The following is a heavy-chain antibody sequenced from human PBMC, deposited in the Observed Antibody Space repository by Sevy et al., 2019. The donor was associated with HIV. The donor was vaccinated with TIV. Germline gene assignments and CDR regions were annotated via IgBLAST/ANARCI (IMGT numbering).Heavy chain of an antibody. V-gene: IGHV3-30*18. CDR1: GFSFRNYD. D-gene: IGHD2-2*01. CDR3: AKRGGHDTSGYVSYYYYGMDV. Sequence: GGSLRLSCAASGFSFRNYDMHWVRQAPGKGLEWLALVSFDGDSTYSADSVKGRFTSSRENSKNTLYLQMNSLRVEDTAIYYCAKRGGHDTSGYVSYYYYGMDVWGQGTTVTVSS. CDR2: VSFDGDST. J-gene: IGHJ6*02.